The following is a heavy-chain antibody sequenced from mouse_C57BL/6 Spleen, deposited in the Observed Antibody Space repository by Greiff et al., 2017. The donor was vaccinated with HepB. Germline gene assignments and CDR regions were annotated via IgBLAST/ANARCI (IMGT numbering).Heavy chain of an antibody. J-gene: IGHJ3*01. Sequence: VKLMESGAELVKPGASVKMSCKASGYTFTTYPIEWMKQNHGKSLEWIGNFHPYNDDTKYNEKFKGKATLTVEKSSSTVYLELSRLTSDDSAVYYCARGDYDSRSFAYWGQGTLDTVSA. CDR2: FHPYNDDT. CDR1: GYTFTTYP. V-gene: IGHV1-47*01. CDR3: ARGDYDSRSFAY. D-gene: IGHD2-4*01.